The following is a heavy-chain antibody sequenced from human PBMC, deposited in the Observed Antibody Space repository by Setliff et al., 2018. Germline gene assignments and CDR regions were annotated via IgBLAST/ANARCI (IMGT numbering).Heavy chain of an antibody. V-gene: IGHV4-4*07. J-gene: IGHJ6*03. CDR1: GNSISSDY. CDR3: ARGKSYYYYMDV. Sequence: SETLSLTCTVSGNSISSDYWSWIRQPAGKGLEWIGRIYTSGNTNYNPSLKSRVTMSVDTSKKQFSLKLSSVTAADTAVYYCARGKSYYYYMDVWGKETTVTVSS. CDR2: IYTSGNT.